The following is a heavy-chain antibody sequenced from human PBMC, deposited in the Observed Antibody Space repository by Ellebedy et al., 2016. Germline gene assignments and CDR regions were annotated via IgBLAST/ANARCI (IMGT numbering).Heavy chain of an antibody. J-gene: IGHJ4*02. Sequence: GSLRLXXTVSGGSVDTYYWTWIRQSPGKGLEWIGYVFYGGSTKYNRSLRSRVTISLDTAKNQFSLRLTSVAAADTAVYFCARDVSLYSSSPSFDFWGQGNAGHRLV. CDR1: GGSVDTYY. D-gene: IGHD3-22*01. CDR2: VFYGGST. CDR3: ARDVSLYSSSPSFDF. V-gene: IGHV4-59*02.